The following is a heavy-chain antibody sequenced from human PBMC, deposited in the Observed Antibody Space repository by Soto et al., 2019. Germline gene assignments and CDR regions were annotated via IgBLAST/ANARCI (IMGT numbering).Heavy chain of an antibody. D-gene: IGHD1-1*01. Sequence: QVQLVQSGAEVKKPGSSVKVSCKASGYTFTTKGFSWVRQAPGQGLEWMGWISAYSGNTNYAQNRQGRATMTTDTSTDTAYMELRSLRSDDTAVYYCARTYSNNWNAAYFDYWGQGTLVIVSS. V-gene: IGHV1-18*01. CDR3: ARTYSNNWNAAYFDY. J-gene: IGHJ4*02. CDR1: GYTFTTKG. CDR2: ISAYSGNT.